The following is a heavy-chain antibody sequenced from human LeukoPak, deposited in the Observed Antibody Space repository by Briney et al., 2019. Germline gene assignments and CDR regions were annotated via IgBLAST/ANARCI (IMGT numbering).Heavy chain of an antibody. D-gene: IGHD2-8*02. J-gene: IGHJ6*03. CDR1: GFTVSNNY. CDR3: AKAPPLLDYYMDV. V-gene: IGHV3-30*02. CDR2: IRYDGSNK. Sequence: PGGSLRLSCAASGFTVSNNYMSWVRQAPGKGLEWVAFIRYDGSNKYYADSVKGRFTISRDNSKNTLYLQMNSLRAEDTAVYYCAKAPPLLDYYMDVWGKGTTVTVSS.